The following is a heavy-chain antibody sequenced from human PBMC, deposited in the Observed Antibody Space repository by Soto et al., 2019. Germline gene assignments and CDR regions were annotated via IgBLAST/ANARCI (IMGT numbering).Heavy chain of an antibody. CDR2: IYYSGST. D-gene: IGHD4-17*01. CDR3: AGADSGGHSKYHLDL. CDR1: GGSISDYF. V-gene: IGHV4-59*01. Sequence: SETLSLTCTVSGGSISDYFWSWIRQPPGKGLEWTGYIYYSGSTNYNPSLKSRVTISVDTSKNQFSLKLSSVTAADTAMYYCAGADSGGHSKYHLDLWGHGPLVTVSS. J-gene: IGHJ4*01.